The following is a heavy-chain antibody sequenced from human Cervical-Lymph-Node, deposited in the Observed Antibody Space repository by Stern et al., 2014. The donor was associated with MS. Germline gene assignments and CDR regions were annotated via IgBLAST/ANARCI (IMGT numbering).Heavy chain of an antibody. V-gene: IGHV3-7*01. J-gene: IGHJ4*02. CDR2: IRDDGSDN. D-gene: IGHD3-10*01. CDR1: GFTFSVYW. CDR3: GRFTRGSPSDY. Sequence: EVQLVESGGGLVQPGESLTLSCVASGFTFSVYWMSWVRQAPGKGLEWVANIRDDGSDNYYVDSVKGRFTISRDNAKNSLYLQMNSLRGEDTAVYFCGRFTRGSPSDYWGQGTQVTVSP.